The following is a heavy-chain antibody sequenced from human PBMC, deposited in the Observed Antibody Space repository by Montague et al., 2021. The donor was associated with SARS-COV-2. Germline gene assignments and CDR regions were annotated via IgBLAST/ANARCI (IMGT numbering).Heavy chain of an antibody. J-gene: IGHJ6*02. CDR2: ISYDGSNK. V-gene: IGHV3-30-3*01. Sequence: SLRLSCAASGFTFSSYAMHWVRQAPGKGLEWVAVISYDGSNKYYADSVKGRFTISRDNSKNTLYLQMNSVRAEDTAVYYCARELVYYGMDVWGQGTTVTVSS. CDR3: ARELVYYGMDV. CDR1: GFTFSSYA.